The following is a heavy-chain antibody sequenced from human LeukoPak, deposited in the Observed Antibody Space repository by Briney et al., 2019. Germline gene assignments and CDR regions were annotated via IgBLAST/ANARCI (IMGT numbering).Heavy chain of an antibody. CDR1: GFTFSSYW. CDR2: IKQDGSEK. CDR3: ARAAPNMMWFGELFYYFDY. J-gene: IGHJ4*02. D-gene: IGHD3-10*01. Sequence: GGSLRLSCAASGFTFSSYWMSWVRQAPGKGLEWVANIKQDGSEKYYVDSVKGRFTISRDNAKNSLYLQMNSLRAEDTAVYYCARAAPNMMWFGELFYYFDYWGQGTLVTVSS. V-gene: IGHV3-7*01.